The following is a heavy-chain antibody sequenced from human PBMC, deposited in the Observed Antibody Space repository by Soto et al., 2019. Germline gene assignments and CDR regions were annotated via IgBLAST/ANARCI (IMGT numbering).Heavy chain of an antibody. D-gene: IGHD5-12*01. Sequence: GGSLRLSCAASGFTFSSYSMNWVRQAPGKGLEWVSSISSSSSYIYYADSVKGRFTISRDNAKNSLYLQMNSLRAEDTAVYYCTVVSSGDGYKNDYWGQGTLVTVSS. CDR1: GFTFSSYS. V-gene: IGHV3-21*03. CDR2: ISSSSSYI. CDR3: TVVSSGDGYKNDY. J-gene: IGHJ4*02.